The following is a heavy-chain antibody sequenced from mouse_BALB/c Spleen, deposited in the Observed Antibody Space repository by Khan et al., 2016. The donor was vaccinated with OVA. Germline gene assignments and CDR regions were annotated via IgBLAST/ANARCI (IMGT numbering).Heavy chain of an antibody. CDR1: GYTFTDYY. CDR3: ARRKYFGYTLAY. J-gene: IGHJ3*01. V-gene: IGHV1-77*01. Sequence: QVQLQQSGAELARPGASVKLSCKASGYTFTDYYINWVKQRTGQGLEWIGEISPGSGDTSYNEKFKGKATLTADKSSSTAYMQLNSLTSEASAVYFCARRKYFGYTLAYWGQGTLVTVSA. D-gene: IGHD1-2*01. CDR2: ISPGSGDT.